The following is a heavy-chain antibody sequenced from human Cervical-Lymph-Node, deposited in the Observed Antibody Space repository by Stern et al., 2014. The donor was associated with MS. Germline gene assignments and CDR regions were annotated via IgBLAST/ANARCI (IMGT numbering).Heavy chain of an antibody. CDR2: VSYDGTQR. CDR3: ARGGRGVGLEY. V-gene: IGHV3-30*04. CDR1: GFTFSTYA. D-gene: IGHD3-10*01. Sequence: VQLVESGGGVVQPGRSLSLSCVASGFTFSTYAMHWVRQAPGKGLEWVAFVSYDGTQRTSTDSVKARFTISRDNSKNTLYLHRNSLRDEDTAVYFCARGGRGVGLEYWGQGALVTVSS. J-gene: IGHJ4*02.